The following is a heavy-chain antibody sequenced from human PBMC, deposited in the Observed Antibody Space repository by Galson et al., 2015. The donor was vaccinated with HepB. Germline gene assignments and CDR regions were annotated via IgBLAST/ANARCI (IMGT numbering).Heavy chain of an antibody. V-gene: IGHV1-46*03. J-gene: IGHJ6*03. CDR2: INPSGGST. D-gene: IGHD2-2*01. CDR3: ARDRGDIVVVPAAIRYYYYYMDV. Sequence: SVKVSCKASGYTFTSYYMHWVRQAPGQGLEWMGIINPSGGSTSYAQKFQGRVTMTRDTSTSTVYMELSSLRSEDTAVYYCARDRGDIVVVPAAIRYYYYYMDVWGKGTTVTVSS. CDR1: GYTFTSYY.